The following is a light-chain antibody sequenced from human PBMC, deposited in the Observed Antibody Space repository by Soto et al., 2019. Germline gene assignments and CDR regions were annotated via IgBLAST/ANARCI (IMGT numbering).Light chain of an antibody. CDR1: GSDVGGYNY. CDR2: EVN. V-gene: IGLV2-8*01. J-gene: IGLJ1*01. CDR3: KSYEGSNIYV. Sequence: QSALTQPPSASGSPGQSVTISCTGTGSDVGGYNYVSWYQQHPGKAPKLMIYEVNKRPSGVPDRFSGSKSGNTASLTVSGLQAEDEADYYCKSYEGSNIYVFGTGTKVTVL.